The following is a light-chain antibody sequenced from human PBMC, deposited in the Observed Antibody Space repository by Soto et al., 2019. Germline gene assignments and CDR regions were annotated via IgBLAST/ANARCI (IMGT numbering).Light chain of an antibody. V-gene: IGKV3D-20*01. Sequence: EIVLTQFPATLSLSPGERATLSCGASQTITSAYLAWYQLKPGLAPRLLFYDASNRATGVPDRFSGSGSGTDFTLTISRLEPEDFAVYYCQQYDTSPLTFGGGTKVEIK. CDR3: QQYDTSPLT. J-gene: IGKJ4*01. CDR2: DAS. CDR1: QTITSAY.